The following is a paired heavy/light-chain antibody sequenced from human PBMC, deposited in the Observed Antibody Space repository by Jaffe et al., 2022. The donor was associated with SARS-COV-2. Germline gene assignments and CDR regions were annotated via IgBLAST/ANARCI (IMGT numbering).Light chain of an antibody. Sequence: EIVMTQSPVTLSVSPGERATLSCRASRSVGTNLAWYQQKPGQAPRLLIYTASTRATGIPARFSGSGSGTEFTLTISSLQSEDFAVYYCQQYNYWPPLTFGGGTKVEIK. V-gene: IGKV3-15*01. J-gene: IGKJ4*01. CDR1: RSVGTN. CDR3: QQYNYWPPLT. CDR2: TAS.
Heavy chain of an antibody. V-gene: IGHV3-30*04. D-gene: IGHD2-15*01. CDR2: LSYDGTND. CDR3: ARDLALEGCRSGTCYSSPFDY. J-gene: IGHJ4*02. Sequence: QVQLVESGGGVAQPGRSLRLSCEVSGFSLSRNAMHWVRQAPGKGLEWVAVLSYDGTNDYYADSVKGRFTISRGSSQNILYLQMNSLRPEDTAVYYCARDLALEGCRSGTCYSSPFDYWGQGTLVTVSS. CDR1: GFSLSRNA.